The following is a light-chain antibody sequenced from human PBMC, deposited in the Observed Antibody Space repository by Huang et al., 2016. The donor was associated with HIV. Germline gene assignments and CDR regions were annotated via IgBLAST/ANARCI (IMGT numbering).Light chain of an antibody. CDR3: QQFKNYPLT. V-gene: IGKV1D-13*01. CDR2: DAS. J-gene: IGKJ4*01. Sequence: AIQLTQSPSFLSASVADRVTITCRASQVITDALAWYQQKPGKPPKVLIYDASSLESGVPSRFSGSGSGADFTLTISSLQPEDFATYYCQQFKNYPLTFGGGTKVEVK. CDR1: QVITDA.